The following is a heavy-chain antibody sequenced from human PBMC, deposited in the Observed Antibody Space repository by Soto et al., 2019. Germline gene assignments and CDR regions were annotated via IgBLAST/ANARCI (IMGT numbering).Heavy chain of an antibody. Sequence: GASVKVSCKASGYTFTSYGISWVRQAPGQGLEWMGWISAYNGNTNYAQKLQGRVTMTTDTSTSTAYMELRSLRSDDTAVYYCARGTTYYDYVWGSYRPTYYFDYWGQGTLVTVS. CDR1: GYTFTSYG. D-gene: IGHD3-16*02. CDR3: ARGTTYYDYVWGSYRPTYYFDY. V-gene: IGHV1-18*01. CDR2: ISAYNGNT. J-gene: IGHJ4*02.